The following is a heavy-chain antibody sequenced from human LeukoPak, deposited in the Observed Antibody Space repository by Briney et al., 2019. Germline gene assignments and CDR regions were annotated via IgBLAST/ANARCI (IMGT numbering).Heavy chain of an antibody. CDR3: ARNGAVGTTNYFYMDV. CDR2: IYNDGRT. CDR1: GFIVNNKY. D-gene: IGHD1-26*01. J-gene: IGHJ6*03. V-gene: IGHV3-53*05. Sequence: GGSLRLSCAASGFIVNNKYMTWVRQAPGKGLEWVSLIYNDGRTYYADSVKGRCTISRDNSKNTLYLQMGSLRPEDMAIYFCARNGAVGTTNYFYMDVWGKGTTVTISS.